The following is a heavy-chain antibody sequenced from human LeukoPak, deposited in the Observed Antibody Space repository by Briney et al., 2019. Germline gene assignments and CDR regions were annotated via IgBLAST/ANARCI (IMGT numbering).Heavy chain of an antibody. CDR3: ARDYSRFYYYYGMDV. V-gene: IGHV3-33*08. Sequence: PGGSLRLSCAASGFTFSSYGMHWVRQAPGKGLEWVAVIWYDGSNKYYADSVKGRFTISRDNSKNTLYLQMNSLRAEDTAVYYCARDYSRFYYYYGMDVWGQGTTVTVSS. D-gene: IGHD5-18*01. J-gene: IGHJ6*02. CDR2: IWYDGSNK. CDR1: GFTFSSYG.